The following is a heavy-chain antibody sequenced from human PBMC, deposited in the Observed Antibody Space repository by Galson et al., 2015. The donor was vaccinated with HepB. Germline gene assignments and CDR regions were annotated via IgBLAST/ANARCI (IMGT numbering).Heavy chain of an antibody. CDR2: ITPSGDNT. CDR1: GFTFSYYA. V-gene: IGHV3-23*01. D-gene: IGHD3-22*01. J-gene: IGHJ4*02. Sequence: SLRLSCAASGFTFSYYAMTWVRQAPGKGLEWISAITPSGDNTYSADSMKGRFTISRDNARNSLSLQLNSLRVEDTAVYYCTRGFHYYNNRLNDYWGQGTLVTVSS. CDR3: TRGFHYYNNRLNDY.